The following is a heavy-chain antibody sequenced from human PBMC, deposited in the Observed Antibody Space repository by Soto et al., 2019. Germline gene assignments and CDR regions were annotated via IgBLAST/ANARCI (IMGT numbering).Heavy chain of an antibody. CDR2: ISYDGSHK. CDR1: GFTFRSYG. Sequence: QMQLVESGGGVVQPGRSLRLSCAASGFTFRSYGMHWVRQAPGKGLEWVAVISYDGSHKEYVDSVKGRSTISRDNFKNMLYLQMNSLRAEDTAVYYCAKDQRQTGDDTFDYWGQGTLVTVSS. J-gene: IGHJ4*02. CDR3: AKDQRQTGDDTFDY. V-gene: IGHV3-30*18. D-gene: IGHD1-1*01.